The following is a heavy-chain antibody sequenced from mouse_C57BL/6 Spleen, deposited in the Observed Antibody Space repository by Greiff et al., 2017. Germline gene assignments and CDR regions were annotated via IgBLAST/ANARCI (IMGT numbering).Heavy chain of an antibody. CDR2: IYPGDGDT. CDR1: GYAFSSSW. V-gene: IGHV1-82*01. J-gene: IGHJ2*01. CDR3: AVGSVDY. Sequence: QVQLQQSGPELVKPGASVKISCKASGYAFSSSWMNWVKQRPGKGLEWIGRIYPGDGDTNYNGKFKGKATLTADKSSSTAYMQLSSLTSEDSAVYFCAVGSVDYWGQGTTLTVSS.